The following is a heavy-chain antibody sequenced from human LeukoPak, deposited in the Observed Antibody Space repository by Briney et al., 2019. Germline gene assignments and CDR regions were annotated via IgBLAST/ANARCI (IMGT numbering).Heavy chain of an antibody. CDR3: ARAGILWWSNAFDI. CDR1: GFTFDDYA. V-gene: IGHV3-9*01. D-gene: IGHD2-21*01. CDR2: ISWNSGSI. J-gene: IGHJ3*02. Sequence: GGSLRLSCAASGFTFDDYAIHWVRQAPGKGLEWVSGISWNSGSIGYADSVKGRFTISRDNSKNTLYLQMNSLRAEDTAVYYCARAGILWWSNAFDIWGQGTMVTVSS.